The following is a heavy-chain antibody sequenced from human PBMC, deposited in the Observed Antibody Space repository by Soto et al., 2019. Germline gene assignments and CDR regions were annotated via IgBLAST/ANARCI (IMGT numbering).Heavy chain of an antibody. CDR2: INWNGARI. J-gene: IGHJ4*02. CDR1: GFTFDDYA. Sequence: PGGSLRLSCAASGFTFDDYAMHWVRQVPGKGLEWVSSINWNGARIAYADSVRGRFTVSRDNAKNSLYLQMNSPRVEDTALYYCAKDIHTTNWSVFDGWGQGTLVTVSS. D-gene: IGHD7-27*01. CDR3: AKDIHTTNWSVFDG. V-gene: IGHV3-9*01.